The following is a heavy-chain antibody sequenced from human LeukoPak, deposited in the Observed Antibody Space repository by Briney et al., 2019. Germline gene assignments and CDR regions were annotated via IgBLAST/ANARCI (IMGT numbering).Heavy chain of an antibody. V-gene: IGHV4-59*01. CDR2: IQNTGST. D-gene: IGHD6-13*01. CDR1: GGSISSYY. Sequence: SETLSLTCTVSGGSISSYYWTWIRQPPGKGLEWIGYIQNTGSTNYNASLKSRVTISVDTSKNQFSLKLSSVTAADTAVYYCATQPEGSTWYYFDYWGQGTLVTVSP. CDR3: ATQPEGSTWYYFDY. J-gene: IGHJ4*02.